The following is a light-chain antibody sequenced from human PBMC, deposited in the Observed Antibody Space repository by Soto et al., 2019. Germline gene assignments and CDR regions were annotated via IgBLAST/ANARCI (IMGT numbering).Light chain of an antibody. J-gene: IGKJ1*01. Sequence: ETVSTRSPGTVSLSPGDRATLPCRASQSVSSNKLAWYQQKPGLAPRLLIYDASSRATGIPDRFSGSGSGTDFTLTISRLEPEDFAVYYCQQYSFLPRTFGQGTKVDNK. CDR2: DAS. V-gene: IGKV3D-20*01. CDR3: QQYSFLPRT. CDR1: QSVSSNK.